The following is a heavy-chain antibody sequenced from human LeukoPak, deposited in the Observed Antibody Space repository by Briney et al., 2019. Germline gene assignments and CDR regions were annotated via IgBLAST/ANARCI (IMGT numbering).Heavy chain of an antibody. Sequence: GGSLRLSCAASGFTSSAFAMNWVRQALGKGLEWGSFISRSDGTAYYADSVKGRVTISRDNSKNTLYLQMNSLRAEDTAQYFCARDDYGDWPPLFDYWGQGTLVTVSS. J-gene: IGHJ4*02. V-gene: IGHV3-23*01. CDR1: GFTSSAFA. CDR3: ARDDYGDWPPLFDY. D-gene: IGHD4-17*01. CDR2: ISRSDGTA.